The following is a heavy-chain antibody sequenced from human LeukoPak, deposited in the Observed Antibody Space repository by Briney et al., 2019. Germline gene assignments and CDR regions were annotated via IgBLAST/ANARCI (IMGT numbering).Heavy chain of an antibody. D-gene: IGHD2-2*01. CDR2: SNTDGSNT. Sequence: GGSLRLSCAASGFTFSSYWMHWVRQVPGKRLVWVSRSNTDGSNTAYADSVRGRFTISRDNAKNTLYLQMNSLRAEDTAVYYCARVCSSATCYHFDPWGQGTLVTVSS. J-gene: IGHJ5*02. CDR1: GFTFSSYW. V-gene: IGHV3-74*01. CDR3: ARVCSSATCYHFDP.